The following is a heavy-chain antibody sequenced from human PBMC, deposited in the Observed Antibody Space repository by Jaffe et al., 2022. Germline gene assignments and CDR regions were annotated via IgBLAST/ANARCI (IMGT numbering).Heavy chain of an antibody. CDR1: GYSFTSYW. J-gene: IGHJ3*02. V-gene: IGHV5-51*01. D-gene: IGHD5-18*01. Sequence: EVQLVQSGAEVKKPGESLKISCKGSGYSFTSYWIGWVRQMPGKGLEWMGIIYPGDSDTRYSPSFQGQVTISADKSISTAYLQWSSLKASDTAMYYCVRHEAIQPPGGGAFDIWGQGTMVTVSS. CDR2: IYPGDSDT. CDR3: VRHEAIQPPGGGAFDI.